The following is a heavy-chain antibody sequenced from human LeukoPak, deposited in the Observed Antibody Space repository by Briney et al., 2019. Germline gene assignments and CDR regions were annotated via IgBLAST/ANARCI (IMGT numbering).Heavy chain of an antibody. CDR2: ISSSSSYI. Sequence: GGSLRLSCAASGFTFSSYSMNWVRQAPGKGLEWVSSISSSSSYIYYADSVKGRFTISRDNAKNSLYLQMNSLRAEDTAVYYCAGGMPVKSVAAPWFDPWGQGTLVTVSS. J-gene: IGHJ5*02. V-gene: IGHV3-21*01. CDR3: AGGMPVKSVAAPWFDP. CDR1: GFTFSSYS. D-gene: IGHD4-11*01.